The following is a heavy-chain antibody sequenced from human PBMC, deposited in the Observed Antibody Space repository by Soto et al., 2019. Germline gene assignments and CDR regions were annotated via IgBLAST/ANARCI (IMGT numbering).Heavy chain of an antibody. CDR2: INHSGST. CDR3: ARGVASVVTSYFDY. D-gene: IGHD2-21*02. Sequence: SETLSLTCAVYGGSFSGYYWSWIRQPPGKGLEWIGEINHSGSTNYNPSLKSRVTISVDTSKNQFSLKLSSVTAVDTAVYYCARGVASVVTSYFDYWGQGTLVTVSS. CDR1: GGSFSGYY. V-gene: IGHV4-34*01. J-gene: IGHJ4*02.